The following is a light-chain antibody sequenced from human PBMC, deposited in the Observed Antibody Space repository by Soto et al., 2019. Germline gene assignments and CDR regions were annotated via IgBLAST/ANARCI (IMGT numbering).Light chain of an antibody. CDR1: KLGNKY. J-gene: IGLJ3*02. CDR3: QAWDSSTWV. CDR2: EDN. Sequence: SYELTQPPSVSVSPGQTASITCSGDKLGNKYAYWYQQKPGQSPVVVIYEDNKRPPGIPERFSGSNSGNTATLTISGTQAMDEADYYCQAWDSSTWVFGGGTKVTVL. V-gene: IGLV3-1*01.